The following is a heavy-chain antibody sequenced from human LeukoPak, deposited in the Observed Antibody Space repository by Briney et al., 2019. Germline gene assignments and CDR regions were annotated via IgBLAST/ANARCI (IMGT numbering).Heavy chain of an antibody. J-gene: IGHJ4*02. CDR1: GGSISSSSDY. CDR2: IYYSGST. CDR3: ARGVVAAAGRTFDF. D-gene: IGHD6-13*01. Sequence: SETLSLTCTVSGGSISSSSDYWAWIRQPPGKGLEWIGSIYYSGSTNHNPSLKSRVTISVDTSKNQFSLKLRSVTAADTAVYYCARGVVAAAGRTFDFWGQGTLVTVSS. V-gene: IGHV4-39*01.